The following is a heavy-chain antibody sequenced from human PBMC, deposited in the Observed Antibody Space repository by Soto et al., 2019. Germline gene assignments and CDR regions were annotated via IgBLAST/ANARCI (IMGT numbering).Heavy chain of an antibody. J-gene: IGHJ3*02. CDR1: GFTFSSYA. V-gene: IGHV3-23*01. CDR3: AKKAEWLYAFDI. Sequence: EVQLLESGGGLVQPGGSLRLSCAASGFTFSSYAMSWVRQAPGKGLDWVSAISASGTSTYYADSVKGRFTISRDSSKNTLYLQMNSLRAEDTAVYYCAKKAEWLYAFDIWGQGTRVTVSS. D-gene: IGHD5-12*01. CDR2: ISASGTST.